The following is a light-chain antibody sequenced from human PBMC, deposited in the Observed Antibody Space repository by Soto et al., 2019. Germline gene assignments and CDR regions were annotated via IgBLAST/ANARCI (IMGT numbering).Light chain of an antibody. CDR3: QQYNDWPWT. CDR2: DAS. V-gene: IGKV3-15*01. Sequence: EIVMTQSPATLSVSPGEGATLSCRASQSVSGKLAWYQHQPGQTHRLLIYDASTRATGIPARFSGSGSGTDFTLTISSLQSEDVEVYYCQQYNDWPWTFGQGTKVEI. CDR1: QSVSGK. J-gene: IGKJ1*01.